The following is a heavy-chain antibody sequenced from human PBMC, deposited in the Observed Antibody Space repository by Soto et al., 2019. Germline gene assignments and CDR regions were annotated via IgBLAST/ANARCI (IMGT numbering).Heavy chain of an antibody. CDR1: GYTFTGYY. V-gene: IGHV1-2*02. Sequence: ASVKVSCKASGYTFTGYYMHWVRQAPGQGLEWMGWINPNSGGTDYAQKFQGRVTMTRNTSISTAYMELSSLRSEDTAVYYCARVLSWASYYDFWSGYYNYYYYGMDVWGQGTTVTVSS. J-gene: IGHJ6*02. CDR3: ARVLSWASYYDFWSGYYNYYYYGMDV. D-gene: IGHD3-3*01. CDR2: INPNSGGT.